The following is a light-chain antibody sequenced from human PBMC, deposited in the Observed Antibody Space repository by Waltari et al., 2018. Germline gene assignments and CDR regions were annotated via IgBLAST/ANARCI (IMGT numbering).Light chain of an antibody. Sequence: SALPQPASVSGSPGQSITIYCTGPSRDVGRYEYVSWYQQHPGKAPKLIIYDVSKRPSGVSNRFSGSTSGYTASLTISGLQSEDEADYYCCSYTTTDTYVFGSGTKVTVL. CDR2: DVS. V-gene: IGLV2-14*03. J-gene: IGLJ1*01. CDR1: SRDVGRYEY. CDR3: CSYTTTDTYV.